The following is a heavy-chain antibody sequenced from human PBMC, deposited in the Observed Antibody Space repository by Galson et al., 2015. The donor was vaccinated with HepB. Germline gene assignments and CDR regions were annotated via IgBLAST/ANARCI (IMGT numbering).Heavy chain of an antibody. Sequence: SLRLSCAASGFTFSSYAMSWVRQAPGKGPEWVSAIIAGGSSTFYGDSVKGRFTISRDNSKNTLYLQLNSLRAEDTAVYYCAKEAAAAGIGILGYWGQGTLVTVSS. CDR3: AKEAAAAGIGILGY. J-gene: IGHJ4*02. CDR2: IIAGGSST. CDR1: GFTFSSYA. D-gene: IGHD6-13*01. V-gene: IGHV3-23*01.